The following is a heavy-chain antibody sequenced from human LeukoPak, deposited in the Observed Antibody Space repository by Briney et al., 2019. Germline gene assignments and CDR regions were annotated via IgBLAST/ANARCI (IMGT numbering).Heavy chain of an antibody. CDR3: AKSLDYYDSSGENWFDP. J-gene: IGHJ5*02. CDR2: ISGSGGST. CDR1: GFTFSSYW. D-gene: IGHD3-22*01. Sequence: GGSLRLSCAASGFTFSSYWMSWVRQAPGKGLEWVSAISGSGGSTYYADSVKGRFTISRDNSKNTLYLQMNSLRAEDTAVYYCAKSLDYYDSSGENWFDPWGQGTLVTVSS. V-gene: IGHV3-23*01.